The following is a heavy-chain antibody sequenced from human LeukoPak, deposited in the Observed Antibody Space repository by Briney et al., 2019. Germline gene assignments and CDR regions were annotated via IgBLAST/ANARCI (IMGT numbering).Heavy chain of an antibody. CDR2: IYYSGST. J-gene: IGHJ4*02. CDR1: GGSISSYY. CDR3: ARYEDTAYDY. V-gene: IGHV4-59*08. D-gene: IGHD5-18*01. Sequence: PSETLSLTCTVSGGSISSYYWSWIRQPPGKGLEWIGYIYYSGSTNYNPSLKSRVTISVDTSKNQFSLKLSSVTAADTAVYYCARYEDTAYDYWGQGTLVTVSS.